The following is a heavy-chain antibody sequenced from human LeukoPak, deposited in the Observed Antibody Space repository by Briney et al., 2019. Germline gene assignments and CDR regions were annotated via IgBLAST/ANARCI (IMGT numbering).Heavy chain of an antibody. CDR1: GFTFSSYG. D-gene: IGHD3-10*01. CDR2: IWYDGSNK. CDR3: ARSGAGSDYPSGWFDP. Sequence: PGGSLRLSCAASGFTFSSYGMHWVRQAPGKGLEWVAVIWYDGSNKYYADSVKGRFTISRDNSKNTLYLQMNSLRAEDTAVYYCARSGAGSDYPSGWFDPWGQGTLVTVSS. V-gene: IGHV3-33*01. J-gene: IGHJ5*02.